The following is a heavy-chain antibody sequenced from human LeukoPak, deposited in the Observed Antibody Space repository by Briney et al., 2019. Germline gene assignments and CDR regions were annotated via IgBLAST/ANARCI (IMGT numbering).Heavy chain of an antibody. D-gene: IGHD6-13*01. CDR3: ARREAAGRCFDY. CDR1: GFTFSDYY. CDR2: ISSGGSTI. V-gene: IGHV3-11*01. J-gene: IGHJ4*02. Sequence: KPGGSQRLSCAVSGFTFSDYYMSWIRQAPGKGLEWVAYISSGGSTISHADSVKGRFTISRDNAENSLYLQMNSLRVADTAVYYCARREAAGRCFDYWGQGTLVTVSS.